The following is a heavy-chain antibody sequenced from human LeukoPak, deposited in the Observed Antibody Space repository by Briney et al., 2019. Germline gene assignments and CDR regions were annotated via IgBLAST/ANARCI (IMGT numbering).Heavy chain of an antibody. Sequence: PSETLSLTCTLSGGSLSSYSWSWIRQPARKGLEWIGLIYTSVSTNYNPSLQSRVTISVDTSKNAFSLKLSSVTAADTAVYYCARDLDYMDVWGKGTTVTVSS. CDR3: ARDLDYMDV. J-gene: IGHJ6*03. V-gene: IGHV4-4*07. CDR1: GGSLSSYS. CDR2: IYTSVST.